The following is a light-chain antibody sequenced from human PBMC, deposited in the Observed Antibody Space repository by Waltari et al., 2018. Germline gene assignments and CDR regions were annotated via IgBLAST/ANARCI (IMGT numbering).Light chain of an antibody. V-gene: IGLV2-11*01. Sequence: QSALTQPRSVSGSPGLSVTISCTGTSGDVGGYNYVSWYQHHPGKAPKLLIYDVTKRPSGVPYSFSGSKSGNPASLTISGLQADDEADYYCCSYAGSIFIWVFGGGTKLTVL. CDR1: SGDVGGYNY. J-gene: IGLJ3*02. CDR3: CSYAGSIFIWV. CDR2: DVT.